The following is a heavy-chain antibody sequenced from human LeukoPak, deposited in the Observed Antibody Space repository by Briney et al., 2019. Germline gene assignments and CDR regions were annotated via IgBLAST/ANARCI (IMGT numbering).Heavy chain of an antibody. J-gene: IGHJ3*02. CDR3: SRDTADDAFDI. CDR2: INSDGSTT. Sequence: PGGSLRLSCAASGFTFSSYSMNWVRQAPGKGLVWVSRINSDGSTTSYADSVKGRSTISRDNAKNTLYLQMNSLRAEDTAVYYCSRDTADDAFDIWGQGTMVTVSS. V-gene: IGHV3-74*01. CDR1: GFTFSSYS.